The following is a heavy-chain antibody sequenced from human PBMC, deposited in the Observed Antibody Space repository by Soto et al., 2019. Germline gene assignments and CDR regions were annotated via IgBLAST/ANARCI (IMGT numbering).Heavy chain of an antibody. J-gene: IGHJ4*02. CDR3: ARAPSDYSGYDS. CDR2: INPNSGGT. V-gene: IGHV1-2*04. CDR1: GYTFTGYY. D-gene: IGHD5-12*01. Sequence: ASVKVSCKASGYTFTGYYMHWVRQAPGQGLEWMGWINPNSGGTNCAQKFQGWVTMTRDTSISTAYMELSRLRSDDTAVYYCARAPSDYSGYDSWGQGTLVTVSS.